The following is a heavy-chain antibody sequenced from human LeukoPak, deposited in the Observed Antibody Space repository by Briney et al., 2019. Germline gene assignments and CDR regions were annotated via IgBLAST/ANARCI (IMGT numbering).Heavy chain of an antibody. CDR1: GFTFSDYY. CDR2: ISSRGSSI. CDR3: ARAVTGYSSGWYGSACDI. V-gene: IGHV3-11*01. D-gene: IGHD6-19*01. Sequence: GGSLRLSCAASGFTFSDYYMSWIRQAPGKGLEWISYISSRGSSIYYADSVKGRFTISRDNAKNSLYLQMNSLIAEDTAMYYCARAVTGYSSGWYGSACDIWGQGTMVTVSS. J-gene: IGHJ3*02.